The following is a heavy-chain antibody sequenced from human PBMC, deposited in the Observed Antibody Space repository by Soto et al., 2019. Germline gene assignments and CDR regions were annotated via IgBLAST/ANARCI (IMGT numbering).Heavy chain of an antibody. D-gene: IGHD1-26*01. J-gene: IGHJ6*03. CDR1: GFTFSSYS. V-gene: IGHV3-21*01. Sequence: VGSLRLSCAASGFTFSSYSMNWVRQAPGKGLEWVSSISSSSSYIYYADSVKGRFTISRDNAKNSLYLQMNSLRAEDTAVYYCARFGGVVGATRRNYYMDVWGKGTTVTVSS. CDR3: ARFGGVVGATRRNYYMDV. CDR2: ISSSSSYI.